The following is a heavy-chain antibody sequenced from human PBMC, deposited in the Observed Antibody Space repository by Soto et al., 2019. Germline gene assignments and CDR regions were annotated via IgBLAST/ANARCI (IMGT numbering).Heavy chain of an antibody. CDR2: ISHDGSTK. J-gene: IGHJ5*02. D-gene: IGHD6-19*01. CDR3: AKDFPSGSSRYDRFDP. CDR1: GFTFSLYG. V-gene: IGHV3-30*18. Sequence: QVQLVESGGGVVQPGRSLRLSCAASGFTFSLYGIHWVRQAPGKGLEWLAVISHDGSTKYYADSVKGRFTVSRDNSKNSVYLQMNSLCGEDTALYYCAKDFPSGSSRYDRFDPWGLGTSVIVS.